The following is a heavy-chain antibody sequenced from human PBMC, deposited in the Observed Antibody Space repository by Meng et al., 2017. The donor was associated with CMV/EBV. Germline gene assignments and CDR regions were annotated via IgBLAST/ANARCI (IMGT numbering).Heavy chain of an antibody. CDR1: GFTFSSYS. J-gene: IGHJ5*02. D-gene: IGHD3-3*01. Sequence: GGSLRLSCAASGFTFSSYSMNWVRQAPGKGLEWVANIKQDGSEKYYVDSVKGRFTISRDNAKNSLYLQMNSLRAEDTAVYYCARGSTIFGVVISPWGQGTLVTVSS. V-gene: IGHV3-7*01. CDR2: IKQDGSEK. CDR3: ARGSTIFGVVISP.